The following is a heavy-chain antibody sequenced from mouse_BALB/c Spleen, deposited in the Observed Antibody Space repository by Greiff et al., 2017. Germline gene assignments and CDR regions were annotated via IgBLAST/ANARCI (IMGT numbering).Heavy chain of an antibody. CDR3: ARDDYGSSYAMDY. V-gene: IGHV2-9*02. CDR2: IWAGGST. J-gene: IGHJ4*01. Sequence: QVQLQQSGPGLVAPSQSLSITCTVSGFSLTSYGVHWVHQPPGKGLEWLGVIWAGGSTNYNSALMSRLSISKDNSKSQVFLKMNSLQTDDTAMYYCARDDYGSSYAMDYWGQGTSVTVSS. D-gene: IGHD1-1*01. CDR1: GFSLTSYG.